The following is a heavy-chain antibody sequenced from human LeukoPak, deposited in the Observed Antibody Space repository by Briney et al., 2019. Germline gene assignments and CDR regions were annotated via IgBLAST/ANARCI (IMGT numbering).Heavy chain of an antibody. CDR3: AREIGYYFDNHSSRLRGRFDV. Sequence: GGSLRLTCAASGITVSTNYMNWVRQAPGKGLEWVSVIYSTDKTNYADSVQGRFTISRDPSKNTVYLQMNSLRGEDTAVYYCAREIGYYFDNHSSRLRGRFDVWGTGTTVIVSS. CDR2: IYSTDKT. D-gene: IGHD3-22*01. J-gene: IGHJ6*04. V-gene: IGHV3-53*01. CDR1: GITVSTNY.